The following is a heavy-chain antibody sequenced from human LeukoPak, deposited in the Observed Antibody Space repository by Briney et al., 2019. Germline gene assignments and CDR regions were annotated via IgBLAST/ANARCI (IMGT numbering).Heavy chain of an antibody. CDR3: ARAWSGYSSLDY. V-gene: IGHV4-59*01. CDR2: IYDSGST. D-gene: IGHD3-3*01. CDR1: GNSISNNY. Sequence: SETLSLTCSVSGNSISNNYWGWIRQPPGKGLEWFGYIYDSGSTSYNPSLKSRVTISVDTSKNQFSLKVSSVTAADTAVYYCARAWSGYSSLDYWGQGTQVTVSS. J-gene: IGHJ4*02.